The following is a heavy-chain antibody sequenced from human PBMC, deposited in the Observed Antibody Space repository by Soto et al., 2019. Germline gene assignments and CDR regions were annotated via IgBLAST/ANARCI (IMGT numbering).Heavy chain of an antibody. Sequence: SETLSLTCAVYGGSFSGYYWSWIRQPPGKGLEWIGEINHSGSTNYNPSLKSRVTISVDTSKNQFSLKLSSVTAADTAVYYCARGGLKYYGSGSYSDYWGQGTLVTVSS. D-gene: IGHD3-10*01. CDR3: ARGGLKYYGSGSYSDY. CDR2: INHSGST. V-gene: IGHV4-34*01. J-gene: IGHJ4*02. CDR1: GGSFSGYY.